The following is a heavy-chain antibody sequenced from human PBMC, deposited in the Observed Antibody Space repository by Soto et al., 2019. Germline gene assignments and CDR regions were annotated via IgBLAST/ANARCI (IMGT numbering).Heavy chain of an antibody. CDR3: ARDGDGPGRRYDY. D-gene: IGHD3-10*01. CDR2: IGPYTGVT. J-gene: IGHJ4*02. CDR1: GYTFTTYG. Sequence: QVQLVQSGAEVKNPGASVKVSCKASGYTFTTYGFSWVRQAPGQGLDWMGWIGPYTGVTNYAQKFQGRVTMTTDTSTSTAYMELRSLTSDDTAVYYRARDGDGPGRRYDYWGQGTLITVSS. V-gene: IGHV1-18*01.